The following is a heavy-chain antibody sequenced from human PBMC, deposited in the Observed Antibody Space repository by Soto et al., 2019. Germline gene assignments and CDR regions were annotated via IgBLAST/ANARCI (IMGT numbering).Heavy chain of an antibody. CDR1: GFTFSSYG. Sequence: VQLVESGGGVVQPGRSLRLSCAASGFTFSSYGMHWVRQAPGKGLEWVAVIWYDGSNKYYADSVKGRFTISRDNSKNTLYLQMNSLRAEDTAVYYCARDLRVFGGLGYWGQGTLVTVSS. CDR2: IWYDGSNK. J-gene: IGHJ4*02. V-gene: IGHV3-33*01. D-gene: IGHD3-3*01. CDR3: ARDLRVFGGLGY.